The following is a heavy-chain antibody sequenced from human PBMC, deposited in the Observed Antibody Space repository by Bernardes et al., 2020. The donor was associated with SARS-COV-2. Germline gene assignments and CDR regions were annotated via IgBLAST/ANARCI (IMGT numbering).Heavy chain of an antibody. V-gene: IGHV5-51*01. CDR1: GYSFTNYY. Sequence: GASLMISCQGSGYSFTNYYIAWVRQMPGKGLEWMGVIWPGDPDVRYSPSFRGQVTISADKSISTVYLQWNSLRASDTAMYYCARLVTTVRGYLDLWGRGTLVTLSS. CDR2: IWPGDPDV. J-gene: IGHJ2*01. D-gene: IGHD4-17*01. CDR3: ARLVTTVRGYLDL.